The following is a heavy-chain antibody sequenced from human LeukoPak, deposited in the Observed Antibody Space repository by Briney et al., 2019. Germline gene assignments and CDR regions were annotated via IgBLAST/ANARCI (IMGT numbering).Heavy chain of an antibody. Sequence: GGSLRLSCAASEFTLNTYAMHWVRQAPGKGLEWVAVISYDGSNKYYADSVKGRFTISRDNSKNTLYLQMNSLRAEDTAVYYCATDLRPYQTAGFFDYWGQGTLVTVSS. CDR1: EFTLNTYA. D-gene: IGHD2-2*01. CDR2: ISYDGSNK. CDR3: ATDLRPYQTAGFFDY. V-gene: IGHV3-30*03. J-gene: IGHJ4*02.